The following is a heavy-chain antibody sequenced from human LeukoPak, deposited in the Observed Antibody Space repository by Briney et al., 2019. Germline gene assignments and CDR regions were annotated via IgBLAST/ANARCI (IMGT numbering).Heavy chain of an antibody. V-gene: IGHV1-69*13. J-gene: IGHJ4*02. CDR2: IISIFGTA. D-gene: IGHD3-22*01. CDR1: GYTFTGYY. CDR3: ARGESSGYFYYGDFYFDY. Sequence: SVKLSCKASGYTFTGYYMHWERQAPGQGLEWMGGIISIFGTANYTQTFQGRVTTTADESTSTAYMDLSSLSSEDTAVYYCARGESSGYFYYGDFYFDYWGQGTLVTVSS.